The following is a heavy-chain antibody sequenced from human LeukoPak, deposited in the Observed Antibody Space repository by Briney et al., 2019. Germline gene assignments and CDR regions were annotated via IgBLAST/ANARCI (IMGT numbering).Heavy chain of an antibody. V-gene: IGHV3-11*01. CDR3: AREKEDYDFWSGYFSVSYYYYYMDV. Sequence: GGSLRLSCAASGFTFSDYYMSWIRQAPGKGLEWVSYISSSGSTIYYADSVKGRFTISRDNAKNSLYLQMNSLRAEDTAVYYCAREKEDYDFWSGYFSVSYYYYYMDVWGKGTTVTVSS. J-gene: IGHJ6*03. CDR2: ISSSGSTI. CDR1: GFTFSDYY. D-gene: IGHD3-3*01.